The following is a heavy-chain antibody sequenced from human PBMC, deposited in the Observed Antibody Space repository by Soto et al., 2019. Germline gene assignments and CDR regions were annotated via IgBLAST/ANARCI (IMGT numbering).Heavy chain of an antibody. Sequence: EVQLVESGGGLVQPGESLRLSCAASGFTFINSWMSWVRQAPGKGLEWVANIKEDGSEKDYVDPVKVRFTITRDNAKNSLYLQMNNLRAEDTAVYFCTRKRFGMDVWGQGTTVTVSS. V-gene: IGHV3-7*03. J-gene: IGHJ6*02. CDR1: GFTFINSW. CDR2: IKEDGSEK. CDR3: TRKRFGMDV.